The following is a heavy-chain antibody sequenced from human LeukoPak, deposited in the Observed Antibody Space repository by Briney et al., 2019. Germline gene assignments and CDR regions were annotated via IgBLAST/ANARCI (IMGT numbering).Heavy chain of an antibody. J-gene: IGHJ4*02. CDR2: ISGSAHKI. D-gene: IGHD3-22*01. Sequence: QTGGSLRLSCVVSGFTFSDYAMSWVRQAPEKGLDWVSVISGSAHKIRYADSVKGRFTISRDNSENTVYLQMNNLRAEDTALYYCAKDVGSGYYYFDCWGQGTLLTVSS. V-gene: IGHV3-23*01. CDR3: AKDVGSGYYYFDC. CDR1: GFTFSDYA.